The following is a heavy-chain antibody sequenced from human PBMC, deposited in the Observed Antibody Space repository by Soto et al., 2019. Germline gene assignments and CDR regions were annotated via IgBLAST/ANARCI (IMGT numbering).Heavy chain of an antibody. V-gene: IGHV2-5*02. CDR1: GLSLSTSGVS. J-gene: IGHJ4*02. CDR3: AHRWAGRWRDY. D-gene: IGHD6-19*01. Sequence: QITLKESGPTLVKPTQTLTLTCTFSGLSLSTSGVSVGWIRQPPGKALEWLALIYWDDDKRYSPSLKNRLTITKDTSKDPVVLTITNMDPVDTATYYCAHRWAGRWRDYWGQGTLVTVSS. CDR2: IYWDDDK.